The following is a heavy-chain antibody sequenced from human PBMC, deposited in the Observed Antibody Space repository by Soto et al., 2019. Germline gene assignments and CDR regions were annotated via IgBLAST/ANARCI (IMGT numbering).Heavy chain of an antibody. Sequence: QVQLVQSGAEVKKPGSSVKVSCKASGGTFSSYAISWVRQAPGQGLEWMGGISPIFGTANYAQKFQGRVKITADESTSTAYMEMSILRSEGTAVYYCSRNVGATAFPILSPWGQGTLVTVSS. D-gene: IGHD1-26*01. CDR2: ISPIFGTA. CDR1: GGTFSSYA. CDR3: SRNVGATAFPILSP. J-gene: IGHJ5*02. V-gene: IGHV1-69*12.